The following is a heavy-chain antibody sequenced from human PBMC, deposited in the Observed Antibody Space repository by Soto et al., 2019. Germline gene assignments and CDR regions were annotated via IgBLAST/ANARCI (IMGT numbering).Heavy chain of an antibody. CDR1: GFPFSTYG. Sequence: QVQLVESGGGVGQPGRSLRLSCAASGFPFSTYGMHWVRQAPGKGLEWVALMSYDGSKKYHADSVKGRFTISRDNSKNTLYLQMNSLRVEDTAVYYCAKGSGSSWYYSDYWGQGTLVTVSS. J-gene: IGHJ4*02. CDR3: AKGSGSSWYYSDY. CDR2: MSYDGSKK. D-gene: IGHD6-13*01. V-gene: IGHV3-30*18.